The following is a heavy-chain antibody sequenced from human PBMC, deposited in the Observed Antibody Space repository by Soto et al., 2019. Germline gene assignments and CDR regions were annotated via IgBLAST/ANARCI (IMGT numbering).Heavy chain of an antibody. V-gene: IGHV3-30-3*01. J-gene: IGHJ5*02. CDR3: ARELQPTAIRGVMFS. Sequence: QVQLVESGGGVVQPGKSLRLSCAASGFTFSDYALNWVRQVPGKGLEWLAIIAYDESHVDYADSVKGRFTSSRDNSNNTLYFQMNSLRADDPAVYFCARELQPTAIRGVMFSWGQGTLVTVSS. CDR2: IAYDESHV. D-gene: IGHD3-10*01. CDR1: GFTFSDYA.